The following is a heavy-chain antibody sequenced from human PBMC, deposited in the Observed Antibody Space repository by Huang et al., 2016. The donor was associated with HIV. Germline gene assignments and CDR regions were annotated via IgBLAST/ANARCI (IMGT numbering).Heavy chain of an antibody. CDR3: ARHRSSGGVEEAFDI. J-gene: IGHJ3*02. D-gene: IGHD2-8*02. CDR1: GFTFSRYW. V-gene: IGHV3-74*03. CDR2: INNDGSIT. Sequence: VQLVESGGGLVQPGGSLRLSCAASGFTFSRYWMHWVRQAPGKGRVWISRINNDGSITTYADSVKGRITISRDNARNTMYLQMTTLSAGDTAVYYCARHRSSGGVEEAFDIWGPGTLVTVAS.